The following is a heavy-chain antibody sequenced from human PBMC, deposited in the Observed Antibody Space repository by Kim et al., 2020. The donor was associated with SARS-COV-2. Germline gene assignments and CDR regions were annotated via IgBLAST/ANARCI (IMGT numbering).Heavy chain of an antibody. CDR2: TSSSGGTI. D-gene: IGHD2-2*01. Sequence: GGSLRLSCAASGFTFSSYEMNWVRQAPRKGLEWVSHTSSSGGTIYYADSVKGRFTISRDNAKNSLYLQMNSLRAEDTAVYYCARRYCSSTSCLFDYWGQGTLVTVSS. V-gene: IGHV3-48*03. CDR3: ARRYCSSTSCLFDY. J-gene: IGHJ4*02. CDR1: GFTFSSYE.